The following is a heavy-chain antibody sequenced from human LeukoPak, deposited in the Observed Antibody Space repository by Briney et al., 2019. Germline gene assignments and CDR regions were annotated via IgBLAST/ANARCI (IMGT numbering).Heavy chain of an antibody. D-gene: IGHD1-1*01. CDR2: ISYDESNK. Sequence: GGSLRLSCAVSGFTFSSYAMHWVRQAPGKGLEWVALISYDESNKYYADSVKGRFTISRDNSKNTLYLQMNSLRGEDTAVYYCAKVGDNWDFDYWGQGTLVTVSS. CDR1: GFTFSSYA. V-gene: IGHV3-30*18. CDR3: AKVGDNWDFDY. J-gene: IGHJ4*02.